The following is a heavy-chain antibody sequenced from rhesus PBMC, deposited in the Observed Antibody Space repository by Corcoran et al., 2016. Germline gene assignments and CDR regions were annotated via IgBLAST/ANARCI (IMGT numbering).Heavy chain of an antibody. CDR1: EDSVSSNSVT. D-gene: IGHD6-25*01. CDR2: PYYRSNWYN. CDR3: ARGLAAAGIDY. Sequence: QVQLQESGPGLVKPSQTLSLTCAISEDSVSSNSVTWYWIRQSPSKDLEWQRRPYYRSNWYNAYAQSVQNRISINPDPSNNQFSLQLNSVTPEDMAVYYCARGLAAAGIDYCGEGVLFTVSS. V-gene: IGHV6-1*01. J-gene: IGHJ4*01.